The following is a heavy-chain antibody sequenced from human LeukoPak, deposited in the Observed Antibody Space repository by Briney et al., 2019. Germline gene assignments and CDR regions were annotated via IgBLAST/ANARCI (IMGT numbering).Heavy chain of an antibody. V-gene: IGHV3-23*01. Sequence: WGSLRLSCAASGFPFSSCAMSWVRQAPGKGLECVSTISGGGGSIYYADSVKGRFTISRDDSKNTLYLQMNSLRADDTALYYCASRPAAALGPLDFWGQGTLVTVSS. CDR3: ASRPAAALGPLDF. D-gene: IGHD2-2*01. CDR2: ISGGGGSI. J-gene: IGHJ4*02. CDR1: GFPFSSCA.